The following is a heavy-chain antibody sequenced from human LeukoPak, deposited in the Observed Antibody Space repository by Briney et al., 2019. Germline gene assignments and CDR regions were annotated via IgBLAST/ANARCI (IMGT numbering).Heavy chain of an antibody. V-gene: IGHV4-61*01. CDR1: GGSVSSGTYY. D-gene: IGHD3-22*01. CDR3: ARGFFGDSSGYYSISNWFDP. Sequence: PSETLSLTCTVSGGSVSSGTYYWSWIRQPPGKGLEWIGYIYYSGSTNYNPSHKSRVTISVDTSMNQFSLKLSSVTAADTAVYYCARGFFGDSSGYYSISNWFDPWGQGTLVTVSS. CDR2: IYYSGST. J-gene: IGHJ5*02.